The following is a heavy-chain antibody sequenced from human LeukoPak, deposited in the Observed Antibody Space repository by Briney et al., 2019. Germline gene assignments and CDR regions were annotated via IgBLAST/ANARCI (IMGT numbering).Heavy chain of an antibody. CDR2: INPNSGGT. Sequence: ASVTVSCKASGYTFTGYYMHWVRQAPGQGLEWMGWINPNSGGTNYAQKFQGRVTMTRDTSISTAYMELSRLRSDDTAVYYCARGCSSTSCYVDAFDIWGQGTMVTVSS. CDR1: GYTFTGYY. CDR3: ARGCSSTSCYVDAFDI. D-gene: IGHD2-2*01. V-gene: IGHV1-2*02. J-gene: IGHJ3*02.